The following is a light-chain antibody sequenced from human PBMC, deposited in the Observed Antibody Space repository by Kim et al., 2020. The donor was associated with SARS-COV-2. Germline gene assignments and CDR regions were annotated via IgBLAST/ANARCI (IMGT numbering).Light chain of an antibody. CDR3: QAWDSSTVV. CDR2: YDS. V-gene: IGLV3-1*01. Sequence: SYELTQPPSVSVSAGQTASITCSGDRLGDKYASWYQRKPGQSPVLVIYYDSKRPSGIPERFSGSNSGNTATLTISGTQAMDEADYYCQAWDSSTVVFGGGTQLTVL. J-gene: IGLJ2*01. CDR1: RLGDKY.